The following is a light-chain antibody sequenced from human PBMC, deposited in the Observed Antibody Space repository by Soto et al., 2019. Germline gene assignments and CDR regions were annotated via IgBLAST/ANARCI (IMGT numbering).Light chain of an antibody. CDR2: WAS. CDR1: QSVLYSSNNKNY. V-gene: IGKV4-1*01. Sequence: DIVMTQSPDSLAVSLGERATINCKSSQSVLYSSNNKNYLAWYQQKQGQPXKXXIYWASTRESGVPDRFSGSGSGTDFTLTISSLQAEDGAVYYGQQYYSTPITFGQGTRLEIK. CDR3: QQYYSTPIT. J-gene: IGKJ5*01.